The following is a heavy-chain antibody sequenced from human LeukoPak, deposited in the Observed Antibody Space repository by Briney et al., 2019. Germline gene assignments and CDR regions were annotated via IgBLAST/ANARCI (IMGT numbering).Heavy chain of an antibody. J-gene: IGHJ5*02. CDR3: ARDVTGTLNWFDP. V-gene: IGHV3-30-3*01. CDR2: ISYDGSNK. D-gene: IGHD1-1*01. Sequence: GRSLRLSCAASGFTFSSYAMHWVRQAPGKGLEWVAVISYDGSNKYYADSVKGRFTISRDNSKNTLYLQMNSLRAEDTAVYYCARDVTGTLNWFDPWGQGTLVTVSS. CDR1: GFTFSSYA.